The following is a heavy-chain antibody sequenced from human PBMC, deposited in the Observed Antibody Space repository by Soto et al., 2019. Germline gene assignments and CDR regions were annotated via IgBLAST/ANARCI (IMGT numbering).Heavy chain of an antibody. CDR2: IWYDGSNK. J-gene: IGHJ4*02. V-gene: IGHV3-33*01. CDR3: ARYYYDSSGYYAHIDY. CDR1: GFTFSSYG. D-gene: IGHD3-22*01. Sequence: GGSLRLSCAASGFTFSSYGMHWVRQAPGKGLEWVAVIWYDGSNKYYADSVKGRFTISRDNSKNTLYLQMNSLRAEDTAVYYCARYYYDSSGYYAHIDYWGQGTLVTVSS.